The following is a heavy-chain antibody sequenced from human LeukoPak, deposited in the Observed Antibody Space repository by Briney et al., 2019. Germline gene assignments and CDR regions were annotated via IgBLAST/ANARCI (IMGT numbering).Heavy chain of an antibody. V-gene: IGHV4-39*01. J-gene: IGHJ4*02. CDR1: GASISNTNYY. CDR3: AQKYYYDSSGYWFFDY. D-gene: IGHD3-22*01. CDR2: IYYSGST. Sequence: PSETLSLTCTVSGASISNTNYYWGWIRQPPGKGLEWIGTIYYSGSTYYNSSLKSRITLSVDTSKNQFSLKLSSMTAADTAVYYCAQKYYYDSSGYWFFDYWGQGTLVTVSS.